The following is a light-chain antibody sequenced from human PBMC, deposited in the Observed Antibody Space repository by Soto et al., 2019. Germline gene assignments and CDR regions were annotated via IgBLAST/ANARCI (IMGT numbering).Light chain of an antibody. CDR3: QQYNNWPRT. J-gene: IGKJ1*01. Sequence: EIVMTQSPDTLSVSPGERATLSCRARQSLSSNLAWYQQKPGQAPRLLIYDASKRATGIPARFSGSGSGTEFTLTISSLQSEDFAVYYCQQYNNWPRTFGQGTKVEI. CDR2: DAS. CDR1: QSLSSN. V-gene: IGKV3-15*01.